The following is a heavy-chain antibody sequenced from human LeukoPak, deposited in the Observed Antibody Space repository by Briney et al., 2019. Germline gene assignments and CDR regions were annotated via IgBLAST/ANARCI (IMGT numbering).Heavy chain of an antibody. CDR1: GFTFSSYA. V-gene: IGHV3-23*01. CDR3: AKPGRGIVATMAFDY. CDR2: ISGSGGST. D-gene: IGHD5-12*01. J-gene: IGHJ4*02. Sequence: GGSLRLSCAASGFTFSSYAMRWVRQGPGKGLGWVSAISGSGGSTYYAESLKGRFTISTDDSKTTLYLKMNSLRAEDTAVYYCAKPGRGIVATMAFDYWGQGTLVTVSS.